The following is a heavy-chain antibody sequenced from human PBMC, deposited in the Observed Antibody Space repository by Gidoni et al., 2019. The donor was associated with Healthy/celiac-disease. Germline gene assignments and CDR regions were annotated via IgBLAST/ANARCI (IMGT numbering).Heavy chain of an antibody. D-gene: IGHD2-15*01. J-gene: IGHJ4*02. CDR2: IYYSGST. V-gene: IGHV4-59*08. CDR3: ARHGGYCSGGSCYSEGEFDY. Sequence: QVQLQESGPGLVKPSEPLSLTCTVSGGAISICYCSWIRQPPGKGLEWIGYIYYSGSTNYNPSLKSRVTISVDTSKNQFSLKLSSVTAADTAVYYCARHGGYCSGGSCYSEGEFDYWGQGTLVTVSS. CDR1: GGAISICY.